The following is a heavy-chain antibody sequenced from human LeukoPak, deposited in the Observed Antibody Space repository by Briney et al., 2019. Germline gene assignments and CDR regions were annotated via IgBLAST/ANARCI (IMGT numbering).Heavy chain of an antibody. CDR2: INPDESIT. Sequence: GGSLRLSCAASGFTFSSSWMHWARQAPGKGLVWVSRINPDESITSHADSVKGRFTISRDNAKNTVYLQMNSLRAEDTAVYYCARGVGGDRDYWGQGTLVTVSS. CDR3: ARGVGGDRDY. J-gene: IGHJ4*02. V-gene: IGHV3-74*01. D-gene: IGHD2-21*02. CDR1: GFTFSSSW.